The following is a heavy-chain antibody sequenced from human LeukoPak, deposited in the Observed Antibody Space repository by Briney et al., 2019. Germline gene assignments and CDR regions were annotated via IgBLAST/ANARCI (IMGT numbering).Heavy chain of an antibody. CDR3: EKTAYDILTGSQGWFDP. V-gene: IGHV3-20*04. CDR2: INWNGGST. J-gene: IGHJ5*02. Sequence: PGGSLRLSCAASGYTFDDYGMSWVRQAPGKGLEWVSGINWNGGSTGYADSVKGRFTTSRDNAKNSLYLQMNSLRAEDTVFFFKEKTAYDILTGSQGWFDPWGQGTLVTVSS. CDR1: GYTFDDYG. D-gene: IGHD3-9*01.